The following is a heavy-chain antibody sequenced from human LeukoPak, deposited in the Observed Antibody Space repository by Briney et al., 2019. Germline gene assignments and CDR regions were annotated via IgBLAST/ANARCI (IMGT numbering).Heavy chain of an antibody. CDR3: ARGRPYYYDSSGYYRNWFDP. D-gene: IGHD3-22*01. V-gene: IGHV4-34*01. J-gene: IGHJ5*02. CDR1: GGSFSGYY. Sequence: PSETLSLTCAVYGGSFSGYYWSWIRQPPGKGLEWIGEINHRGSTNYNPSLKSRVTISVDTSKNQFSLKLSSVTAADTAVYYCARGRPYYYDSSGYYRNWFDPWGQGTLVTVSS. CDR2: INHRGST.